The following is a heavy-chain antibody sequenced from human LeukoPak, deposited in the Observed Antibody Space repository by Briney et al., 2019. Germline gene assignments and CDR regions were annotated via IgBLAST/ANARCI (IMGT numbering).Heavy chain of an antibody. CDR2: INHSGST. Sequence: SETLSLTCAVYGGSFSGYYWSWIRQPPGKGLEWIGEINHSGSTNYNPSLRSRVTISVDTSKNQFSLKLSSVTAADTAVYYCAREQVPWGAYGSSWYRPRYFDYWGQGTLVTVSS. D-gene: IGHD6-13*01. CDR3: AREQVPWGAYGSSWYRPRYFDY. V-gene: IGHV4-34*01. CDR1: GGSFSGYY. J-gene: IGHJ4*02.